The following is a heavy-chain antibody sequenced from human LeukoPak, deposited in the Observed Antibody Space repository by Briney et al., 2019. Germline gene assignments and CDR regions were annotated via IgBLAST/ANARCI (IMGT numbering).Heavy chain of an antibody. CDR1: GGTISSYY. D-gene: IGHD5-18*01. Sequence: SETLSLTCTVSGGTISSYYWSWIRHPPGKGLEWIGYIYYSGSTNYNPSLKSRVTISVDTSKNQFSLKLSSVTAADTAVYYCARYGRGYSYGYNYWGQGTLVTVSS. CDR3: ARYGRGYSYGYNY. CDR2: IYYSGST. J-gene: IGHJ4*02. V-gene: IGHV4-59*08.